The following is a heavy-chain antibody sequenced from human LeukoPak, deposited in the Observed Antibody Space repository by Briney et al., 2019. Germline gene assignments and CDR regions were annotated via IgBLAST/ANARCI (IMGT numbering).Heavy chain of an antibody. D-gene: IGHD3-10*01. CDR3: ARHGSGTSLALYP. CDR2: ISYSGST. Sequence: SETLSLTCTVSGGSISSYYWSWLRQSPGKGLEWVGYISYSGSTNYNPSLQSRVTISLGTSKNRFSLNLTSVTAADTAVYYCARHGSGTSLALYPWGQGTLVTVSP. J-gene: IGHJ5*02. CDR1: GGSISSYY. V-gene: IGHV4-59*08.